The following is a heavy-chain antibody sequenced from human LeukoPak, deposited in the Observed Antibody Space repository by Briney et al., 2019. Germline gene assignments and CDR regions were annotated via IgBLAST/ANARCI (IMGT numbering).Heavy chain of an antibody. Sequence: ASVKVSCKASGYTFTGYYMHWVRQAPGQGLEWMGWINPNSGGTNYAQKFQGRVTMTRDTSISTAYMELSRLRSDDTAVYYCARDPGGMGATDYWGQGTLVTVSS. CDR1: GYTFTGYY. J-gene: IGHJ4*02. CDR2: INPNSGGT. CDR3: ARDPGGMGATDY. V-gene: IGHV1-2*02. D-gene: IGHD1-26*01.